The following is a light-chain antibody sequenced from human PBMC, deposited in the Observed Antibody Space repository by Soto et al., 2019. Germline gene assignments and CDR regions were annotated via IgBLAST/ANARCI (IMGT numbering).Light chain of an antibody. CDR3: SSFASSIPLV. CDR2: DVT. J-gene: IGLJ2*01. Sequence: QSALTQPASVSGSPGQSITISCTGTSSDVGGYNYVSWYQQHPGKAPKLLICDVTNRPSGVSNCFSGSKSGNTASLTIAGLQTEDEDDYYCSSFASSIPLVFGGGTKLTVL. V-gene: IGLV2-14*03. CDR1: SSDVGGYNY.